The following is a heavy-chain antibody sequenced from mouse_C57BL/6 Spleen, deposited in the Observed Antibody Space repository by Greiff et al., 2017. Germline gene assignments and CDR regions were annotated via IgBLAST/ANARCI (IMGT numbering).Heavy chain of an antibody. CDR1: GFTFSDYG. D-gene: IGHD4-1*01. V-gene: IGHV5-17*01. CDR3: ARRGEELGSYAMDY. J-gene: IGHJ4*01. Sequence: EVQVVESGGGLVKPGGSLKLSCAASGFTFSDYGMHWVRQAPEKGLEWVAYISSGSSTIYYADTVKGRFTISRDNAKNTLFLQMTSLRSEDTAMYYCARRGEELGSYAMDYWGQGTSVTVSS. CDR2: ISSGSSTI.